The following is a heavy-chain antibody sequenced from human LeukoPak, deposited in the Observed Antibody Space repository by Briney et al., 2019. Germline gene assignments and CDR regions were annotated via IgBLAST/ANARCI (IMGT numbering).Heavy chain of an antibody. CDR2: IKQDGSDK. V-gene: IGHV3-7*01. J-gene: IGHJ5*02. CDR1: GFTLSSYW. CDR3: ARYATSSGSRWLEP. D-gene: IGHD6-19*01. Sequence: GGSLRLSCAASGFTLSSYWMSWVRQAPGKGLEWVAHIKQDGSDKYYVDSVKGRFTISRDNARNSLYLQMNSLRAEDTAVYYCARYATSSGSRWLEPWGQGTLVTVSS.